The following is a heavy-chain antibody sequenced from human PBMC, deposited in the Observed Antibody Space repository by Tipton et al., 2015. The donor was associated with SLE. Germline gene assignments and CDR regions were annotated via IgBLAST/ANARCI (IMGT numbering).Heavy chain of an antibody. D-gene: IGHD1-26*01. V-gene: IGHV4-34*01. Sequence: LRLSCTVSGGSISSYYWSWIRQPPGKGLEWIGEINHRGSTNYNPSLKSRVTISVDTSKNQFSLKLSSVTAEDTAVYYCARAPLMGNWHSGHYYMDVWGKGATVTVSS. CDR2: INHRGST. CDR3: ARAPLMGNWHSGHYYMDV. J-gene: IGHJ6*03. CDR1: GGSISSYY.